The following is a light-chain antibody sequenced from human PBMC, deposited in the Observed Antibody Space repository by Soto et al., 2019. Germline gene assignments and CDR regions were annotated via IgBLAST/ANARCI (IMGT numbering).Light chain of an antibody. V-gene: IGLV2-14*01. CDR2: DVS. CDR3: SSYTSSSTRV. Sequence: QSALTQPASVSGSPGQSITISCTGTSSDVGGYNYVSWCQQHPGKAPKLMIYDVSNRPSGVSNRFSGSKSGNTASLTISGLQAEDEADYCSSYTSSSTRVFGTGTKLTVL. CDR1: SSDVGGYNY. J-gene: IGLJ1*01.